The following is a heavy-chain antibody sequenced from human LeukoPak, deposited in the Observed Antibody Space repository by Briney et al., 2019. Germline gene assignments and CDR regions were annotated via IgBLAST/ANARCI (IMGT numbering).Heavy chain of an antibody. D-gene: IGHD3-22*01. CDR3: ARRYYHDSSGYYTCFDY. CDR2: IYWDDDK. J-gene: IGHJ4*02. V-gene: IGHV2-5*02. Sequence: SGPTLVNPTQTLTLTCTFSGFSLSTSGVGVGWIRQPPAKALEWLALIYWDDDKRYSPSLKSRLTITKDTSKNQVVLTMTNMDPVDTATYYCARRYYHDSSGYYTCFDYWGQGTLVTVSS. CDR1: GFSLSTSGVG.